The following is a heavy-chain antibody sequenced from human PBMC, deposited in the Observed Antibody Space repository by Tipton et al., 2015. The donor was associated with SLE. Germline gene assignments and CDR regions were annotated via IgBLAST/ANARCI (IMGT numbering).Heavy chain of an antibody. V-gene: IGHV3-53*01. CDR3: ARDPMDFWSGPIAYYYGMDV. D-gene: IGHD3-3*01. J-gene: IGHJ6*02. Sequence: SLRLSCAASGFTVSSNYMNWVRQAPGKGLEWVSVIYTGGSTYYADSVKGRFTISRDNAKNSLYLQMNSLRAEDTAVYYCARDPMDFWSGPIAYYYGMDVWGQGTTVTVSS. CDR1: GFTVSSNY. CDR2: IYTGGST.